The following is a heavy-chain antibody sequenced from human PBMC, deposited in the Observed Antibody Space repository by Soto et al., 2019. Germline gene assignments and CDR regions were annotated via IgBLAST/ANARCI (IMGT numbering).Heavy chain of an antibody. CDR1: GFGFQSYA. J-gene: IGHJ4*02. Sequence: QVQLMESGGGVVQPGGSLRLSCAASGFGFQSYAMHWVRQAPGKGLEWVAVSWYDGTNQYYSESLKGRFTISRDSLDNTLYLQMNSLRADDTAVYYCARMEGWGTLNLYIDLWGRGTLVTVST. D-gene: IGHD7-27*01. CDR3: ARMEGWGTLNLYIDL. V-gene: IGHV3-33*01. CDR2: SWYDGTNQ.